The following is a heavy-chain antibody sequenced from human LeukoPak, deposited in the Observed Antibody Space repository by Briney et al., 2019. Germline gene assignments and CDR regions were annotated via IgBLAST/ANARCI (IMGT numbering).Heavy chain of an antibody. V-gene: IGHV4-34*01. CDR3: ARLGYCSGGSCYAYFDY. CDR2: INHSGST. CDR1: GGSFSGYY. D-gene: IGHD2-15*01. Sequence: SETLSLTCAVYGGSFSGYYWSWIRQPPGKGLEWIGEINHSGSTNYNPSLKSRVTISVDTSKNQFSLKLSSVTAADTAVYYCARLGYCSGGSCYAYFDYWGQGTLVTVSS. J-gene: IGHJ4*02.